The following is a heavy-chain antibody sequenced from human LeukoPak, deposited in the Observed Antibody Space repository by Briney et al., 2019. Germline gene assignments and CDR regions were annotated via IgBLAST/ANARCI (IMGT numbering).Heavy chain of an antibody. CDR2: INHSGST. D-gene: IGHD2-21*02. J-gene: IGHJ4*02. CDR3: ARHILDGDSGSKGFDV. Sequence: PSETLSLTCAVYGGSFSGYYWSWIRQPPGKGLEWIGEINHSGSTNYNPSLKSRVTISVDTSKNQFSLKLSSVTAADTALYYCARHILDGDSGSKGFDVWGQGILVTVSS. CDR1: GGSFSGYY. V-gene: IGHV4-34*01.